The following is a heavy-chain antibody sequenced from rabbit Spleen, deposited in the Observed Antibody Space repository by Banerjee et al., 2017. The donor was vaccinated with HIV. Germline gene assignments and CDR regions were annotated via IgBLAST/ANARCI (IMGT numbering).Heavy chain of an antibody. V-gene: IGHV1S45*01. J-gene: IGHJ4*01. Sequence: QEQLEESGGGLVKPEGSLTLTCTASGFSFSSGYDMCWVRQAPGKGLEWIGCIYTGNGKTYYASWAKGRFTISKSSSTTVTLQMTSLTAADTATYFCARDLVAVIGWNFNLWGQGTLVTVS. CDR3: ARDLVAVIGWNFNL. D-gene: IGHD1-1*01. CDR1: GFSFSSGYD. CDR2: IYTGNGKT.